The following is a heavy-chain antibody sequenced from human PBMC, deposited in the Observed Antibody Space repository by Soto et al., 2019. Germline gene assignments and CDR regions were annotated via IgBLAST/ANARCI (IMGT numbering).Heavy chain of an antibody. CDR3: GQGTTVTTRSYYFDY. D-gene: IGHD4-17*01. Sequence: GGSLRLSCAASGFTFSSYAMSWVRQAPGKGLEWVSAISGSGGSTYYADSVKGRFTISRDNSKNTLYLQMNSLRAEDTAVYYCGQGTTVTTRSYYFDYWGQGTLVTVSS. V-gene: IGHV3-23*01. CDR2: ISGSGGST. J-gene: IGHJ4*02. CDR1: GFTFSSYA.